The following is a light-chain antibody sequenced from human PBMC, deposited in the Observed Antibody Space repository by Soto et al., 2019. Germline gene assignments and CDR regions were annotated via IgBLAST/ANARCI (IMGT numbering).Light chain of an antibody. CDR1: SSDVGGYNY. V-gene: IGLV2-14*01. CDR3: SSYTGSSTPLV. Sequence: QSALTQPASVSGSPGQSITISCTGTSSDVGGYNYVSWYQQHPGKAPKLMISDVSNRPSGVSNRFPGSKSGNTASLTISGLQTEDEADYYCSSYTGSSTPLVFGGGTKLTVL. CDR2: DVS. J-gene: IGLJ2*01.